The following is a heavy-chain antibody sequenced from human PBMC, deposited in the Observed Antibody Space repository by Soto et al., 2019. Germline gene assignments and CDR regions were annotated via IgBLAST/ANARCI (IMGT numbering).Heavy chain of an antibody. J-gene: IGHJ6*02. V-gene: IGHV5-10-1*01. CDR1: GYSFTSYC. CDR3: ARRQGYYYYGMDV. Sequence: GESLKISCKGSGYSFTSYCISWVRQMPGKGLEWMGRIDPSDSYTNYSPPFQGHVTISADKSISTAYLQWSSLKASDTAMYYCARRQGYYYYGMDVWGQGTTVTVSS. CDR2: IDPSDSYT.